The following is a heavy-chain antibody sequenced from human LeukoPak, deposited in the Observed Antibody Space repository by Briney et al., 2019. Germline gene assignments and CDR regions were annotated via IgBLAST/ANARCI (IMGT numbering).Heavy chain of an antibody. J-gene: IGHJ1*01. Sequence: SETLSLTCTVSSGSISSYYWSWIRQPPGKGLEWIGYIYYSGSTNYNPSLKSRVTISVDTSKNQFSLKLSSVTAADTAVYYCARSRYSSSWFNAEYFQHWGQGTLVTVSS. V-gene: IGHV4-59*01. D-gene: IGHD6-13*01. CDR2: IYYSGST. CDR3: ARSRYSSSWFNAEYFQH. CDR1: SGSISSYY.